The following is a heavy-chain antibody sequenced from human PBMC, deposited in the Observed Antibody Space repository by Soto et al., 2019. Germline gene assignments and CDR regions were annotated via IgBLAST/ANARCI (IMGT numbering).Heavy chain of an antibody. CDR2: IYYSGST. CDR1: GGSISSGGYY. CDR3: ARLGFESNLDY. V-gene: IGHV4-31*03. J-gene: IGHJ4*02. D-gene: IGHD3-10*01. Sequence: QVQLQEPGPGLVKPSQTLSLTCTVSGGSISSGGYYWSWIRQHPGKGLEWIGYIYYSGSTYYNPSPKSRVTISVDTSKNQFSLKLSSVTAADTAVYYCARLGFESNLDYWGQGTLVTVSS.